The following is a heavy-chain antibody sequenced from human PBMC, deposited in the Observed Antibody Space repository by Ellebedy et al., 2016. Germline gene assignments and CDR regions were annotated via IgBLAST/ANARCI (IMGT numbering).Heavy chain of an antibody. CDR2: ISSNGGST. D-gene: IGHD6-19*01. CDR3: VKDDSSEKGAFDI. J-gene: IGHJ3*02. CDR1: GFTFSSYA. Sequence: GESLKISCSASGFTFSSYAMHWVRQAPGKGLEYVSAISSNGGSTYYADSVKGRFTISRDNSKNTLYLQMSSLRAEDTAVYYCVKDDSSEKGAFDIWGQGTMVTVSS. V-gene: IGHV3-64D*06.